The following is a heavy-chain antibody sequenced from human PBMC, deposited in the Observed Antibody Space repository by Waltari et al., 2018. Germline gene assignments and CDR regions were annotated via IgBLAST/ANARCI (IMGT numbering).Heavy chain of an antibody. CDR3: ATGGWGFYLDN. CDR1: GFTFGSYS. D-gene: IGHD7-27*01. Sequence: EVQLVESGGGMVKPGGSLRPSCAASGFTFGSYSMNWVRQAPGKGLEWISSISSTGTYTHYADSVKGRFTISRHNAKNSLYLQMNSLRAEDTGVYWCATGGWGFYLDNWGQGTLVTFSS. CDR2: ISSTGTYT. J-gene: IGHJ4*02. V-gene: IGHV3-21*01.